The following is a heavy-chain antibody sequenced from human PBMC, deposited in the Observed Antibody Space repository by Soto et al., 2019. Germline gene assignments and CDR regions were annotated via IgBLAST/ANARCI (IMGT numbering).Heavy chain of an antibody. CDR3: ARDSYDFWSGPQLYGMDV. CDR2: IWYDGSNK. D-gene: IGHD3-3*01. Sequence: GGSLRLSCAASGFTFSSYGMHWVRQAPGKGLEWVAVIWYDGSNKYYADSVKGRFTISRDNSKNTLYLQMNSLRAEDTAVYYCARDSYDFWSGPQLYGMDVWGQGTTVTVSS. CDR1: GFTFSSYG. J-gene: IGHJ6*02. V-gene: IGHV3-33*01.